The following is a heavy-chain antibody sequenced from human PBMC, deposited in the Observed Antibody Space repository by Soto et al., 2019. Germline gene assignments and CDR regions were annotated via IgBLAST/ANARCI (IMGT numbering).Heavy chain of an antibody. J-gene: IGHJ4*02. CDR3: ARSSTSANHCDY. Sequence: QVQLQESGPGLVKPSQTLSLTCTVSGGSISSGGYYWSWIRQHPGKGLEWIGYIYYSGSTYYNPSLQSRVTTSVDTSKNHFSLKLSSVTAADTAVYYCARSSTSANHCDYWCQGTLVTVSS. D-gene: IGHD2-2*01. CDR1: GGSISSGGYY. V-gene: IGHV4-31*03. CDR2: IYYSGST.